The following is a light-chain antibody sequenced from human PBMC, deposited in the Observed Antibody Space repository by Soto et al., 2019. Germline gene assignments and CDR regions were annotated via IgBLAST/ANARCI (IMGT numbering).Light chain of an antibody. J-gene: IGLJ1*01. CDR1: SSDVGSYNL. Sequence: QSVLTQPASVSGSPGQSITISCTGTSSDVGSYNLVSWYQQHPGKAPKLMIYEGSKRPSGVSNRFSGFKSGNTASLTISGLQAEDEADYYCCSYAGSSPYVFGTGTKVTVL. CDR2: EGS. CDR3: CSYAGSSPYV. V-gene: IGLV2-23*01.